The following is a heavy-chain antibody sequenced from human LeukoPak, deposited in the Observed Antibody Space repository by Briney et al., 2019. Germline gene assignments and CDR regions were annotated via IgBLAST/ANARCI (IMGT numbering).Heavy chain of an antibody. CDR2: ISGSGGST. CDR1: GFSFSNYA. D-gene: IGHD6-19*01. CDR3: AGYGGAVAAYYFDY. Sequence: GGSLRLSCVSSGFSFSNYAMSWVRQAPGKGLEWVSSISGSGGSTHYADSVKGRFTISRDKTKNTLYLQMNSLKPEDTAVYYCAGYGGAVAAYYFDYWGQGTLVTVSS. J-gene: IGHJ4*02. V-gene: IGHV3-23*01.